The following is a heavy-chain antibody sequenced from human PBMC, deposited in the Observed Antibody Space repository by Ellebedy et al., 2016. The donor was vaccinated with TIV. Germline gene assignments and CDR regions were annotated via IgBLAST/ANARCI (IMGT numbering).Heavy chain of an antibody. CDR1: GFNFRSYW. D-gene: IGHD4-17*01. CDR2: IYQDGSQK. Sequence: GESLKISCVVSGFNFRSYWMGWVRQAPGKGLAWVANIYQDGSQKYYVDSAEGRFTISRDNAKNWLYLEMRSLRVEDTAMYYCARRGSYGDYAVQVNSWFDVWGQGIPVTVSP. V-gene: IGHV3-7*01. CDR3: ARRGSYGDYAVQVNSWFDV. J-gene: IGHJ5*02.